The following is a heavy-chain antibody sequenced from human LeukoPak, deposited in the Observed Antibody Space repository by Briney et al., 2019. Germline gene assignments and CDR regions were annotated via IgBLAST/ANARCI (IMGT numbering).Heavy chain of an antibody. CDR3: AKDISYYYDSSGYYYGLDFDY. D-gene: IGHD3-22*01. J-gene: IGHJ4*02. CDR1: GFTFSSYA. CDR2: ISGSGGST. Sequence: GGSLRLSCAASGFTFSSYAMSWVRQAPGKGLEWVSAISGSGGSTYYADPVKGLFTISRDNYKNTLYLQMNSLSAEDTAVYYGAKDISYYYDSSGYYYGLDFDYWGQGTLVTVSS. V-gene: IGHV3-23*01.